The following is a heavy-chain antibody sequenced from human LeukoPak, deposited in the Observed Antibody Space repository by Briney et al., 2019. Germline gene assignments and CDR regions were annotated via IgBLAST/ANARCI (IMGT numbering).Heavy chain of an antibody. D-gene: IGHD2-21*02. Sequence: SETPSLTCTVSGYSISSGYYWGWIRQPPGKGLEWIGSIYHSGSTYYNPSLKSRVTISVDTSKNQFSLKLSSVTAADTAVYYCASYGGDPTELNYWGQGTLVTVSS. CDR3: ASYGGDPTELNY. J-gene: IGHJ4*02. CDR1: GYSISSGYY. V-gene: IGHV4-38-2*02. CDR2: IYHSGST.